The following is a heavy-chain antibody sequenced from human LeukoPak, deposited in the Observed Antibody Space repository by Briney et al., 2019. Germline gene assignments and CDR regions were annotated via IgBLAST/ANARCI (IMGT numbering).Heavy chain of an antibody. CDR3: ARGGTARPLDY. D-gene: IGHD6-6*01. CDR2: ISGSSSTI. CDR1: GFIFSSYS. Sequence: GGSLRLSCAASGFIFSSYSMNWVRQAPGKGLEWVSYISGSSSTIYYVDSVKGRFTISRDNAKNSLYLQMNSLRAEDTAVYYCARGGTARPLDYWGQGTLVTVSS. J-gene: IGHJ4*02. V-gene: IGHV3-48*01.